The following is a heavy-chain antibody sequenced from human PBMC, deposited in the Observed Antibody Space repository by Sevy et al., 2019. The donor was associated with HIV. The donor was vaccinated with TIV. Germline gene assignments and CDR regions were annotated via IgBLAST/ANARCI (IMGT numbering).Heavy chain of an antibody. Sequence: GGYLRLSCAASGFTFSSYAMSWVRQAPGKGLEWVSAISGSGGSTYYADSVKGRFTISRDNSKNTLYLQMNSLRAEDTAVYYCAISSSIAAAGDYWGQGTSVTVSS. D-gene: IGHD6-13*01. CDR3: AISSSIAAAGDY. V-gene: IGHV3-23*01. CDR2: ISGSGGST. J-gene: IGHJ4*02. CDR1: GFTFSSYA.